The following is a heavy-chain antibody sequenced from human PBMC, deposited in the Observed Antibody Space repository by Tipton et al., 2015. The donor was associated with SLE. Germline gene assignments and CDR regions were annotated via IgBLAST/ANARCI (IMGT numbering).Heavy chain of an antibody. V-gene: IGHV4-59*11. CDR2: IYYSGST. Sequence: TLSLTCTVSGGSISSPYWSWIRQPPGKGLEWIGYIYYSGSTNYNPSLKSRVTISVDTSKNQFSLKLSSVTAADTAVYYCARDLEAFDIWGQGTMVTVSS. CDR1: GGSISSPY. CDR3: ARDLEAFDI. J-gene: IGHJ3*02. D-gene: IGHD1-1*01.